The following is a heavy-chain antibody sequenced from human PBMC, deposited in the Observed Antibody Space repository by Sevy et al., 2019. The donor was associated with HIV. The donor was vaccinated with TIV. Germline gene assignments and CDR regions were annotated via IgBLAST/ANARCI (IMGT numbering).Heavy chain of an antibody. D-gene: IGHD1-26*01. J-gene: IGHJ6*02. CDR3: ARMGGLTDYGMDV. CDR2: ISYTGTT. Sequence: SETLSLTCTVSGGSVTSSSYYWTWIQQPPGKGLECIGYISYTGTTNYNPSLKSRVTISVDTSKKQFSLKLSSVTAADTAMYYCARMGGLTDYGMDVWGQGTTVTVSS. V-gene: IGHV4-61*01. CDR1: GGSVTSSSYY.